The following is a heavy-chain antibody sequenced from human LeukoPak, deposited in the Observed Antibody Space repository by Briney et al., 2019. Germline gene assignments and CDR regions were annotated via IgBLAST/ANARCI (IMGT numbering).Heavy chain of an antibody. J-gene: IGHJ4*02. CDR2: ISGSGGST. CDR3: AEDLYLITFGGVIDY. Sequence: GGSLRLSCAASGFTFSNYAMRWVRQAPGKGLEWVSAISGSGGSTYYADSVKGRFTISRDNSKNTLYLQMNSLRAEDTAVYYCAEDLYLITFGGVIDYWGQGTLVTVSS. V-gene: IGHV3-23*01. D-gene: IGHD3-16*01. CDR1: GFTFSNYA.